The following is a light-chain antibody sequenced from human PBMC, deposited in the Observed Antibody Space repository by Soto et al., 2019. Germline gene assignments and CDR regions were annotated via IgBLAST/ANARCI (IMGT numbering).Light chain of an antibody. CDR1: QSVSSSY. CDR2: GAS. CDR3: QQYGSSPLWT. J-gene: IGKJ1*01. V-gene: IGKV3-20*01. Sequence: DIVLTQSPGTLSLSPGERATLSCRASQSVSSSYLAWYQRKPGQAPRLLIYGASSRATGIPDRFSGSGSGTDFTLTISRLEPEVFAVYFCQQYGSSPLWTFGQGTKVDIK.